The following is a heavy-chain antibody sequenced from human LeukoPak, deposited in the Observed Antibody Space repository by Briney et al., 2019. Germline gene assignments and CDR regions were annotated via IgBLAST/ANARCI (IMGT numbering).Heavy chain of an antibody. Sequence: PGGSLRLSCAASGFTFSSYAMSWVRQAPGKGLEWVSAISGSGGSTYYADSVKGRFTISRDNSKNTLYLQMNSLRAEDTAVYYCAKERDESRYCSSTNCYPFDYWGQGTLVAVSS. CDR3: AKERDESRYCSSTNCYPFDY. CDR2: ISGSGGST. V-gene: IGHV3-23*01. J-gene: IGHJ4*02. CDR1: GFTFSSYA. D-gene: IGHD2-2*01.